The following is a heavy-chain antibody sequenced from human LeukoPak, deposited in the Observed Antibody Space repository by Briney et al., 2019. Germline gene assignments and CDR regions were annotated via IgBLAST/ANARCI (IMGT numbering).Heavy chain of an antibody. V-gene: IGHV4-59*01. CDR1: GGSISSYY. Sequence: SETLSLTCTVSGGSISSYYWSWIRQPPGKGLEWIGYIYYTGSTNYNPSLKSRVTISVDTSKNQFSLKLSSVTAADTAVYYCARVGYDFPFDYWGQGTLVTVSS. CDR3: ARVGYDFPFDY. D-gene: IGHD3-3*01. J-gene: IGHJ4*02. CDR2: IYYTGST.